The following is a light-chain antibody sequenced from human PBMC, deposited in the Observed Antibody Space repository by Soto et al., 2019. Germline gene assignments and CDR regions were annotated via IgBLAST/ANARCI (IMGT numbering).Light chain of an antibody. V-gene: IGLV2-14*01. CDR2: EVG. Sequence: QSALTQFDSVSGSPGQSITISCTGTSIDVGAYNYVSWYQQHPDKAPKLLIYEVGNRPSGVSFRFSGSKSGNTASLTISGLQAEDEADYYCSSYTARGTRVFGTGTKVTVL. J-gene: IGLJ1*01. CDR3: SSYTARGTRV. CDR1: SIDVGAYNY.